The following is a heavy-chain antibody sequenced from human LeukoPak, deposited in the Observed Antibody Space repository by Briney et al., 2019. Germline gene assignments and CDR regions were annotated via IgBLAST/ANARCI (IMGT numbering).Heavy chain of an antibody. V-gene: IGHV3-7*01. CDR2: IRQDGSEK. CDR1: GFTFSSYW. CDR3: ARGLGIVAATRGKGDY. Sequence: GGSLRLSCAASGFTFSSYWMSWVRQDPGKGLEWVATIRQDGSEKYYVESVKGRFTVSRDNAKNSLYLKMYSLRAEDTAVYYCARGLGIVAATRGKGDYWGQGTLVTVSS. D-gene: IGHD1-26*01. J-gene: IGHJ4*02.